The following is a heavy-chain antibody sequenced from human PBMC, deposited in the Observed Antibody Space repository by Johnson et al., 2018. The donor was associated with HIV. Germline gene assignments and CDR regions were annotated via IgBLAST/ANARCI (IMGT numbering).Heavy chain of an antibody. Sequence: QMLLVESGGGVVQPGRSLRLSCAASGFTFSSYGMHWVRQAPGKGLEWVAVIWYDGSNKYYADSVKGRFTISRDNSKNPLYLQMNSLRAEDTAVYYCAKDGAAPASYGAFDIWGQGTMVTVSS. D-gene: IGHD2-8*01. CDR2: IWYDGSNK. V-gene: IGHV3-33*06. J-gene: IGHJ3*02. CDR3: AKDGAAPASYGAFDI. CDR1: GFTFSSYG.